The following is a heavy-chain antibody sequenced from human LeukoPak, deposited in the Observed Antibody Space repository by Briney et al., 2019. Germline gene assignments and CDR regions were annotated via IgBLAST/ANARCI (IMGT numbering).Heavy chain of an antibody. CDR3: ARDPSSWYYYYMDV. J-gene: IGHJ6*03. CDR2: IYSGGST. Sequence: GGSLRLSCAASGFTVSSNYMSWVCQAPGKGLEWVSVIYSGGSTYYADSVKGRFTISRDNSKNTLYLQMNSLRAEDTAVYYCARDPSSWYYYYMDVWGKGTTVTVSS. CDR1: GFTVSSNY. D-gene: IGHD6-13*01. V-gene: IGHV3-66*01.